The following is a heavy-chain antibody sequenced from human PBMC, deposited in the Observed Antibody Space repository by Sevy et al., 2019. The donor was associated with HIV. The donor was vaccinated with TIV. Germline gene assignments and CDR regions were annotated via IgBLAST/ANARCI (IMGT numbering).Heavy chain of an antibody. CDR3: ARGGYYYDNAAYYTFDS. CDR1: GFTFSSYA. J-gene: IGHJ4*02. CDR2: IWSDGAYK. Sequence: GGSLRLSCAAAGFTFSSYAMHWVRQAPGKGLEWVALIWSDGAYKYHGDSVKGRFTISRDNSKNTLYLQMNNLRVEDTAVYYCARGGYYYDNAAYYTFDSWGQGTLVTVSS. V-gene: IGHV3-33*01. D-gene: IGHD3-22*01.